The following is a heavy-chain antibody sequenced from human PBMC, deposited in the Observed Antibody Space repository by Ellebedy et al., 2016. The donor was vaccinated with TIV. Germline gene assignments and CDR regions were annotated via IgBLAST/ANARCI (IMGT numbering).Heavy chain of an antibody. Sequence: GGSLRLXCAASGFTFTTYSMSWVRQAPGKGLEWVSSITSAGSSIYYSDSVKGRFTISRDNSKNTLDLQMNSLRAEDTAVYYCARSDSVAGYFDHWGQGTLVTVSS. J-gene: IGHJ4*02. CDR2: ITSAGSSI. CDR1: GFTFTTYS. CDR3: ARSDSVAGYFDH. D-gene: IGHD6-19*01. V-gene: IGHV3-21*01.